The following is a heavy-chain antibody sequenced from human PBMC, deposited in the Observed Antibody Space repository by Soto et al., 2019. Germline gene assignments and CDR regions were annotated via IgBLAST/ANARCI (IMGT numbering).Heavy chain of an antibody. CDR2: IDPSDSYT. V-gene: IGHV5-10-1*01. CDR3: ARCLGPEASQGGYYYYYAMDV. J-gene: IGHJ6*02. CDR1: GYSFTSYW. Sequence: GESLKISCKGSGYSFTSYWISWVRQMPGKGLEWMGRIDPSDSYTNYSPSFQGHVTISADKSISTAYLQWSSLKASDTAMYYCARCLGPEASQGGYYYYYAMDVWGQGTTVTVSS.